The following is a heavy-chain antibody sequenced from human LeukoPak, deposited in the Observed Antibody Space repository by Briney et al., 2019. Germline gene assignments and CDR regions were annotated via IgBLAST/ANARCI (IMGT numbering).Heavy chain of an antibody. CDR3: ARLVCSGGSCYRPTYNWFDP. V-gene: IGHV4-34*01. CDR2: INHSGST. D-gene: IGHD2-15*01. CDR1: GGSFSGYY. J-gene: IGHJ5*02. Sequence: PSETPSLTCAVYGGSFSGYYWSWIRQPPGKGLEWIGEINHSGSTNYNPSLKSRVTISVDTSKNQFSLKLSSVTAADTAVYYCARLVCSGGSCYRPTYNWFDPWGQGTLVTVSS.